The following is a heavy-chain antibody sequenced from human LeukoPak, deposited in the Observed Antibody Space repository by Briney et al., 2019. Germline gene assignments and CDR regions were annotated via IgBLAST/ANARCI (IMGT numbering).Heavy chain of an antibody. V-gene: IGHV4-59*01. Sequence: SETLSLTCTVSDGSISSYYWSWIRQPPGEGLEWIGYIYYSGSTNYNPSLKSRVTISVDTSKNQFSPKLSSVTTADTAVYYCARGTYYHDSSGYHFDYWGQGTLVTVSS. D-gene: IGHD3-22*01. CDR1: DGSISSYY. CDR2: IYYSGST. J-gene: IGHJ4*02. CDR3: ARGTYYHDSSGYHFDY.